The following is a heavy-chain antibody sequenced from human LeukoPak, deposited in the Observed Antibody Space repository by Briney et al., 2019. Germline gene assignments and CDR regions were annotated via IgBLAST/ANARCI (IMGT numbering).Heavy chain of an antibody. CDR3: AGGFLEWFTYYYYGMDV. V-gene: IGHV4-59*01. CDR2: IYYRGST. J-gene: IGHJ6*02. Sequence: SETLSLTCTVSGGSISSYYWSWIRQPPGKGLEWIGYIYYRGSTNYNPSLKSRVTISVDTSKNQFSLKLSSVTAADTAVYYCAGGFLEWFTYYYYGMDVWGQGTTVTVSS. D-gene: IGHD3-3*01. CDR1: GGSISSYY.